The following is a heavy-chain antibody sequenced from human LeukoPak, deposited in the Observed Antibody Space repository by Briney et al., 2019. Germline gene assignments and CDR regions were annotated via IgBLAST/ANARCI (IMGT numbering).Heavy chain of an antibody. Sequence: SETLSLTCVVSGGSISSSNWWSWVRQPPGKGLEWIGEIYHSGSTNYNPSLKSRVTLSVDKSKNQFSLKLSSVTAADTAVYYCARDQDDNWFDPWGQGTLVTVSS. J-gene: IGHJ5*02. CDR3: ARDQDDNWFDP. CDR2: IYHSGST. CDR1: GGSISSSNW. V-gene: IGHV4-4*02.